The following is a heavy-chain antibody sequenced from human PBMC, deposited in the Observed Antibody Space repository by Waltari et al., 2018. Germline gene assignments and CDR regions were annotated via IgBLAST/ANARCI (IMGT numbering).Heavy chain of an antibody. CDR3: ARDSSGPSGFDI. CDR2: NNPSAGST. D-gene: IGHD3-22*01. CDR1: GYTFTSYY. J-gene: IGHJ3*02. Sequence: QVQLVQSGAEVKKPGASVKVSCKASGYTFTSYYMHWVRQAPGQGLEWMGINNPSAGSTSYAQKFQGRVTMNRDTSTSTVYMELSSLSSEDTAVYYCARDSSGPSGFDIWGQGTMVTVSS. V-gene: IGHV1-46*01.